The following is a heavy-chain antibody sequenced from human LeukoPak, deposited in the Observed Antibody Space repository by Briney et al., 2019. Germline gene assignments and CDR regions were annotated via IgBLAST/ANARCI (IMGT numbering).Heavy chain of an antibody. CDR2: INHNGST. CDR1: GGSFSGSY. V-gene: IGHV4-34*01. J-gene: IGHJ6*04. CDR3: ARVSTMVRGVISYYYYGMDV. Sequence: KTSETLSLTCAVYGGSFSGSYWSWIRQPPGKGLEWVGGINHNGSTNYNPSLKSRVTISVDTSKNQFSLKLSSVTAADTAVYYCARVSTMVRGVISYYYYGMDVWGKGTTVTVSS. D-gene: IGHD3-10*01.